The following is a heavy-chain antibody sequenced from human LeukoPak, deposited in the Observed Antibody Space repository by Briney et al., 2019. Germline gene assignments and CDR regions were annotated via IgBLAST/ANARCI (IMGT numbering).Heavy chain of an antibody. D-gene: IGHD3-3*01. CDR2: IRYDGSNK. CDR3: ARSYFGVVSPYYFDY. CDR1: GFTFRHYG. V-gene: IGHV3-30*02. J-gene: IGHJ4*02. Sequence: GESLRLSCTTSGFTFRHYGMHWVRQAPGKGLEWVAFIRYDGSNKYYADSVKGRFTISRDNSKNTLYLQMNSLRAEDTAVYYCARSYFGVVSPYYFDYWGQGTLVTVSS.